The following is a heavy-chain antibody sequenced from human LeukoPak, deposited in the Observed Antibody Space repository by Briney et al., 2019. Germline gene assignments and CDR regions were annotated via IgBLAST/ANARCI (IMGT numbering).Heavy chain of an antibody. CDR1: GFSFGTYW. Sequence: GGSLRLSCAASGFSFGTYWMSWVRQTPEKGLEFVANIDQGGSVRNYMDSLKGRCTISRDNAKKSLYLEINSLRADDTAVYYCARDPESSSFDLWGRGALVTVSS. D-gene: IGHD6-13*01. CDR2: IDQGGSVR. CDR3: ARDPESSSFDL. J-gene: IGHJ4*02. V-gene: IGHV3-7*01.